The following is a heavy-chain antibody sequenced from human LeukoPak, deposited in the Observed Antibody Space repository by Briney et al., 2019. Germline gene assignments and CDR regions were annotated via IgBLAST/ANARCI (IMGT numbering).Heavy chain of an antibody. CDR2: IYHSGST. Sequence: SETLSLTCAVSGYSISSGYYWGWIRPPPGKGLEWIGSIYHSGSTYYNPSLKSRVTISVDTSKNQFSLKLSSVTAADTAVYYCARIGYSSSYPFFDHWGQGTLVTVSS. CDR3: ARIGYSSSYPFFDH. D-gene: IGHD6-13*01. CDR1: GYSISSGYY. J-gene: IGHJ4*02. V-gene: IGHV4-38-2*01.